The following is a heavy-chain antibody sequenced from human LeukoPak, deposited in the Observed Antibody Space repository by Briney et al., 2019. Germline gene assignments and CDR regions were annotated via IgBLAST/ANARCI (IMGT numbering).Heavy chain of an antibody. CDR2: IYYSGST. CDR3: ARDFIGDWGGLDY. Sequence: PSETLSLTCTVSGGSVSSGSYYWGWIRQPPGKGLEWIGYIYYSGSTNYNPSLKSRVTISVDTSKNQFSLKLSSVTAADTAVYYCARDFIGDWGGLDYWGQGTLVTVSS. V-gene: IGHV4-61*01. D-gene: IGHD2-21*02. CDR1: GGSVSSGSYY. J-gene: IGHJ4*02.